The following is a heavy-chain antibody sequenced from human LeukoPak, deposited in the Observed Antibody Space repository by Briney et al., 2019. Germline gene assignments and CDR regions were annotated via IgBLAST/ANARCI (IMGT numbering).Heavy chain of an antibody. D-gene: IGHD3-3*01. CDR2: ISSTSKYI. J-gene: IGHJ4*02. CDR3: AREPFWSGYYSNLHFDY. Sequence: GGSLRLSCAASEFTFSSYNMNWVRQAPGKGLEWVSSISSTSKYIYYADSVKGRFTISRDNAKNSLYLQMNSLRAEDTAVYYCAREPFWSGYYSNLHFDYWGQGTLVTVSS. CDR1: EFTFSSYN. V-gene: IGHV3-21*01.